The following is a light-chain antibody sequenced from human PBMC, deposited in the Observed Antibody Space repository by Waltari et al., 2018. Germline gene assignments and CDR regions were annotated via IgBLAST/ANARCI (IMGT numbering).Light chain of an antibody. Sequence: QSALTQPASVSGSPGQSITISCTGTSSDVGNYNSVLWYQDHPGQGPKVIIYDVSDRPSGVSARFSGSKSGNTASLTISGLQAEDEADYYCSSQSSDNIELFGEGTKVTVL. J-gene: IGLJ3*02. V-gene: IGLV2-14*03. CDR2: DVS. CDR1: SSDVGNYNS. CDR3: SSQSSDNIEL.